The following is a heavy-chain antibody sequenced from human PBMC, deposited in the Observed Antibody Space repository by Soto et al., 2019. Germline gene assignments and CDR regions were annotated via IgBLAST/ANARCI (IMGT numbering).Heavy chain of an antibody. CDR1: GGSISSGGDY. D-gene: IGHD2-15*01. J-gene: IGHJ3*02. CDR2: IYYSGST. CDR3: ARDGCSGGSCFDI. V-gene: IGHV4-31*03. Sequence: QVQLQESGPGLVKPSQTLSLTCIVSGGSISSGGDYWSWIRQLPGKGLEWIGFIYYSGSTSYNPSLKSRVTISGDTSKNQFSLKLSSVTAADTAVYYCARDGCSGGSCFDIWGQGTMVTVSS.